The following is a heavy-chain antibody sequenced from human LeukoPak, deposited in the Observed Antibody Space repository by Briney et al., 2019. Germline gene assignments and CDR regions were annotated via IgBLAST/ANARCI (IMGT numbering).Heavy chain of an antibody. CDR2: ISGSGGST. D-gene: IGHD4-17*01. CDR3: AKFHHDYGDYPSYDY. V-gene: IGHV3-23*01. CDR1: GFTFSSYA. Sequence: GGSLRLSSAASGFTFSSYAMSWVRQAPGKGLEWVSAISGSGGSTYYADSVKGRFTISRDNSKNTLYLQMNSLRAEDTAVYYCAKFHHDYGDYPSYDYWGQGTLVTVSS. J-gene: IGHJ4*02.